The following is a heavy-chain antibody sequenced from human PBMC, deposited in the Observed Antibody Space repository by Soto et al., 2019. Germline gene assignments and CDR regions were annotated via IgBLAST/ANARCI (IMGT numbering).Heavy chain of an antibody. Sequence: SETLSLTCAVYCGSFSGYNRSWISQHPWKGLEWVGEINHSVSTNYNPSLQSRVTISVDTPKNQFSLKLSSVTAADTAVYYCARTLSIPFDYWGQGTLVTVSS. CDR3: ARTLSIPFDY. D-gene: IGHD2-21*01. CDR1: CGSFSGYN. V-gene: IGHV4-34*01. J-gene: IGHJ4*02. CDR2: INHSVST.